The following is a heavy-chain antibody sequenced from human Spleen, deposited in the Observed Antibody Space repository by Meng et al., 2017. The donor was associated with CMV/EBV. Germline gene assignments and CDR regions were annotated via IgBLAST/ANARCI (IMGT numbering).Heavy chain of an antibody. D-gene: IGHD3-22*01. J-gene: IGHJ4*02. CDR2: INHSGST. Sequence: QWQQQQWGRSSLRHSETPSLTSSVYGGSFIGSYWSWFRPPPGKGLEWIGEINHSGSTTNNPSLKSRVTISVDTSKNQFSLKLSSVTAADTAVYYCARYAWHSMMPFDYWGQGTLVTASS. CDR1: GGSFIGSY. V-gene: IGHV4-34*01. CDR3: ARYAWHSMMPFDY.